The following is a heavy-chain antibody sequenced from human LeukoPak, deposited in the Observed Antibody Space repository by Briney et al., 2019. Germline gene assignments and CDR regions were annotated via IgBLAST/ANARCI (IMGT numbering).Heavy chain of an antibody. CDR3: ARRAGAYSHPYDY. J-gene: IGHJ4*02. V-gene: IGHV3-11*01. CDR2: ISSSGSTI. Sequence: GGSLRLSCAASGFTFTDYYMSWIRQAPGKGLEWLSYISSSGSTIYYADSVKGRFTISRDNAKNSLYLQMNSLRAEDTAVYYCARRAGAYSHPYDYWGQGTLVTVSS. CDR1: GFTFTDYY. D-gene: IGHD4/OR15-4a*01.